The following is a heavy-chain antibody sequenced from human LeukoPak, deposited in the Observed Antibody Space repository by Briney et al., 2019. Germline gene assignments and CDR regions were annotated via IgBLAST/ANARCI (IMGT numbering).Heavy chain of an antibody. Sequence: PSETLSLTCTVSGGSISSYYWNWIRQPPGKGLEWIGYIYYSGSTNYNPSLKSRVTISVDTSKNQFSLKLSSVTAADTAVYYCAREYYYDSSGSPYYFDYWGQGTLVTVSS. J-gene: IGHJ4*02. V-gene: IGHV4-59*01. CDR2: IYYSGST. D-gene: IGHD3-22*01. CDR3: AREYYYDSSGSPYYFDY. CDR1: GGSISSYY.